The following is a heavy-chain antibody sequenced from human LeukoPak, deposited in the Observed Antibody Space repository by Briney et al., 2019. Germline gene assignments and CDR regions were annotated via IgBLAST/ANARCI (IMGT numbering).Heavy chain of an antibody. CDR1: GFTLIDNY. V-gene: IGHV3-11*01. D-gene: IGHD1-26*01. CDR2: ISNRGDTI. Sequence: PGGSLRLSCAASGFTLIDNYMTWIRQAPGKGLEWVSSISNRGDTIYYADSVKGRFSISRDNAKNSLCLQMNDLRVDDTAVYYCVRGGFYWFDPWGQGTLVTVSS. CDR3: VRGGFYWFDP. J-gene: IGHJ5*02.